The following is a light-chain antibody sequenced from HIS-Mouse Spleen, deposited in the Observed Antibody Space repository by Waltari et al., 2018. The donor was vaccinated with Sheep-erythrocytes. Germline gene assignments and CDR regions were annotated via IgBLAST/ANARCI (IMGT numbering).Light chain of an antibody. Sequence: QSALTQPPSASGSPGQSVTISCTGTSSDVGGYNYVSWYQQHPGKAPKPRIYEVSKRPSGFPDRFSGSKSGNTASLTVSGLQAEDEADYYCSSYAGSNNWVFGGGTKLTVL. CDR3: SSYAGSNNWV. CDR1: SSDVGGYNY. J-gene: IGLJ3*02. CDR2: EVS. V-gene: IGLV2-8*01.